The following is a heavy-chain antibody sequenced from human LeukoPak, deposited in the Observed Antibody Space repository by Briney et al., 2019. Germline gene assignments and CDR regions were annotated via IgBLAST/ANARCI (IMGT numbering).Heavy chain of an antibody. CDR2: PILNGGNT. CDR1: AFTFDDYG. CDR3: ARGGGDVDTAIPPYFDY. J-gene: IGHJ4*02. V-gene: IGHV3-20*04. D-gene: IGHD5-18*01. Sequence: GGYLRLSCSASAFTFDDYGMSWVPPGPGKGLEWGSGPILNGGNTGYADSVKGRFTISRDNAKNALYLQMNSLRAEDTALYYCARGGGDVDTAIPPYFDYWGQGTLVTVPP.